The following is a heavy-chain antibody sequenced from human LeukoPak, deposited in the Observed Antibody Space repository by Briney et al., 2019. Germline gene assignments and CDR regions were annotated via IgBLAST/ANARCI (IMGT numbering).Heavy chain of an antibody. V-gene: IGHV3-21*01. D-gene: IGHD3-22*01. Sequence: GGSLRLSCAASGFTFSSYSMNWVRQAPGKGLEWVSSISSSSSYIYYADSVKGRFTISRDNAKNTLYLQMNSLRAEDTAVYYCARELTMIVVVTHDAFDIWGQGTMVTVSS. J-gene: IGHJ3*02. CDR2: ISSSSSYI. CDR3: ARELTMIVVVTHDAFDI. CDR1: GFTFSSYS.